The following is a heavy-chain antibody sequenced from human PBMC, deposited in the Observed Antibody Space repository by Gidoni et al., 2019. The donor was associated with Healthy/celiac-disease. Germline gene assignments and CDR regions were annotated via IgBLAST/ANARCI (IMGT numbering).Heavy chain of an antibody. Sequence: TNYNPSLKSRVTISVDTSKNQFSLKLSSVTAADTAVYYCARERSITEPGDEMGGSYYRSRYFDYWGQGTLVTVSS. D-gene: IGHD1-26*01. CDR2: T. CDR3: ARERSITEPGDEMGGSYYRSRYFDY. V-gene: IGHV4-59*01. J-gene: IGHJ4*02.